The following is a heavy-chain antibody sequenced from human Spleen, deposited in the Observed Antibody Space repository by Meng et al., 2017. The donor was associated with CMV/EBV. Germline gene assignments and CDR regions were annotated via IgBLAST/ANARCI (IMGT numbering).Heavy chain of an antibody. Sequence: QGHLQQSGPGLVKPSETPSLTCTVSGGSISSYYWSWIRQPAGKGLEWIGRIYTSGSTNYNPSLKSRVTMSVDTSKNQFSLKLSSVTAADTAVYYCARVSMAAPHTSGYFDYWGQGTLVTVSS. V-gene: IGHV4-4*07. CDR1: GGSISSYY. CDR3: ARVSMAAPHTSGYFDY. J-gene: IGHJ4*02. CDR2: IYTSGST. D-gene: IGHD3-10*01.